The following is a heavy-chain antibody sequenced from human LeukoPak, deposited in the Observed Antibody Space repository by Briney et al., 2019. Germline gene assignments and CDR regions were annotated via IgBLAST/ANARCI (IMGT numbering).Heavy chain of an antibody. D-gene: IGHD3-22*01. V-gene: IGHV1-69*05. CDR1: GGTFSSYA. Sequence: ASVKVSCKASGGTFSSYAISWVRQAPGQGLEWMGGIIPIFGTANYAQKFQGRVTITTDESTSTAYMELSSLRSEDTAVYYCARALGGYDSSGYYLDWFDPWGQGTLVTVSS. CDR3: ARALGGYDSSGYYLDWFDP. J-gene: IGHJ5*02. CDR2: IIPIFGTA.